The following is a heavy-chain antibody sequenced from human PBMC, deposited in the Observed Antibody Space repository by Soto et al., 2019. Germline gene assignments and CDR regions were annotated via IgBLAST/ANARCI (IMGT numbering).Heavy chain of an antibody. CDR2: ISAYNGNT. Sequence: ASVKVSCKASGYTFTSYGISWVRQAPGQGLEWMGWISAYNGNTNYAQKLQGRVTMTTDTSTSTAYMELRSLRSDDTAVYYCAREYCSSTSCYGTYYYYYYMDVWGKGTTVTVSS. CDR3: AREYCSSTSCYGTYYYYYYMDV. D-gene: IGHD2-2*01. V-gene: IGHV1-18*01. CDR1: GYTFTSYG. J-gene: IGHJ6*03.